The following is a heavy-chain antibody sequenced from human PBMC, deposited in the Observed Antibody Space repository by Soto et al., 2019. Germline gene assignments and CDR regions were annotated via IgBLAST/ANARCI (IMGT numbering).Heavy chain of an antibody. CDR3: ARDRGRYFVFFYGTDV. D-gene: IGHD3-9*01. J-gene: IGHJ6*04. Sequence: SVKGSCKASGGTFSSYAISWLRQAPGQGLEWMGEIIPIFGTANYAQKFQGRVTITADESTSTAYMELSSLRSEDTAVYYCARDRGRYFVFFYGTDVWGNETTVPVSS. CDR2: IIPIFGTA. CDR1: GGTFSSYA. V-gene: IGHV1-69*13.